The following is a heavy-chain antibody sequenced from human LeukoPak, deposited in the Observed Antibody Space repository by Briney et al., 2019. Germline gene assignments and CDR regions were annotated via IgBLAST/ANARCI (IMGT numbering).Heavy chain of an antibody. CDR1: GGSISGFY. CDR2: IYSSGST. Sequence: SETLSLTCTVSGGSISGFYWSWIRQPPGKGLEWIGYIYSSGSTNYSPSFRSRVTMSVDTSENQFSLKLTSVTAADTAVYYCVRAYDYWGQGTLVTVSS. J-gene: IGHJ4*02. V-gene: IGHV4-59*01. CDR3: VRAYDY.